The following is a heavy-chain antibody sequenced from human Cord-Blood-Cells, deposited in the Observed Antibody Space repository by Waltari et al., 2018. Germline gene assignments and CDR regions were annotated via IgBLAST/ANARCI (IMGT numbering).Heavy chain of an antibody. D-gene: IGHD2-21*01. CDR3: ARVRGVVIAIDY. Sequence: QVQLQQWGAGLFKPSETLSLTCAVHGGSFSGYYWSWIPQPPGKGVEWIREINHSGSTNYIQSHESRVPMSGDTSKNQFSLELSSVTDADTAVYYCARVRGVVIAIDYWGQGTLVSVSS. CDR1: GGSFSGYY. J-gene: IGHJ4*02. V-gene: IGHV4-34*01. CDR2: INHSGST.